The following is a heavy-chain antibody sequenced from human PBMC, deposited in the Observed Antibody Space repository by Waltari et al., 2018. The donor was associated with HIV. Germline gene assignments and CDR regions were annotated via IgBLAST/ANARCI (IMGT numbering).Heavy chain of an antibody. J-gene: IGHJ4*02. V-gene: IGHV4-38-2*01. CDR1: ASCISSGHS. CDR3: ARQPAPDSTWFQIYFDY. CDR2: VFHSGST. D-gene: IGHD6-13*01. Sequence: QVQLQESGPGLVKPSDTLSLTCAVSASCISSGHSWGWIRQPPGKGLEWVGSVFHSGSTFYKPSFKGRVSISVDTSKNQFSLKLTSVTAADTAVYYCARQPAPDSTWFQIYFDYWGQGTVVTVSS.